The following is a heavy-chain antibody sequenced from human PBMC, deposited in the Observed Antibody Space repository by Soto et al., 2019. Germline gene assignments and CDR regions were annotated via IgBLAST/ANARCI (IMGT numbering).Heavy chain of an antibody. V-gene: IGHV1-3*01. J-gene: IGHJ4*02. CDR2: INAGDDNT. Sequence: QVQLVQSGAEVKKPGASVKDSCKASGYTFTNYVMHWVRQAPGQRLEWMGSINAGDDNTKYSQKFQGRVTITTDTSASTAYIKLSSLRSEDTAVYYCARESGYPLDYSGQGTLVTVSS. D-gene: IGHD3-22*01. CDR1: GYTFTNYV. CDR3: ARESGYPLDY.